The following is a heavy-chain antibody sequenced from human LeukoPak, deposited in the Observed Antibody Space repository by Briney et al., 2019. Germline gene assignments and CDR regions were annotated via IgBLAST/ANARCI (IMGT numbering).Heavy chain of an antibody. J-gene: IGHJ5*02. D-gene: IGHD1-26*01. CDR2: ISGRDSTT. V-gene: IGHV3-23*01. CDR3: ATSGGSYWS. CDR1: GFTFSSYA. Sequence: GGSLRLSCAASGFTFSSYAMSWVRQAPGKGLEWVSGISGRDSTTYYADSVKGRFTISRENSKNTLYLQMNSLRAEDTAVYYCATSGGSYWSWGQGTLVTVSS.